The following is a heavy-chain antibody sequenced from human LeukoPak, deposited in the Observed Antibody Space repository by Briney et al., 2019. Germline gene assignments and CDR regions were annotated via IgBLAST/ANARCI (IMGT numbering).Heavy chain of an antibody. D-gene: IGHD4-11*01. J-gene: IGHJ4*02. CDR3: ARVTSGLQRYYFDY. CDR2: IYYTGGT. Sequence: SETLSLTCSVSGDSITSSSYYWAWIRQPPEKGLEWIGSIYYTGGTNYSPSLKSRVTISVDTSKNQFSLMLSSVTAADTAVYYCARVTSGLQRYYFDYWGQGTLVTVSS. V-gene: IGHV4-39*01. CDR1: GDSITSSSYY.